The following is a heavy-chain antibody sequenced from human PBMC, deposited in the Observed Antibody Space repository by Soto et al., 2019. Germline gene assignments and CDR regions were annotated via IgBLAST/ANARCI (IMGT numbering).Heavy chain of an antibody. CDR2: IKSKTDGGTT. V-gene: IGHV3-15*01. D-gene: IGHD6-19*01. CDR3: TTILGSGWYDY. CDR1: GFTFSNAW. Sequence: EVQLVESGGGLVKPGGSLRLSCAASGFTFSNAWMSWVRQAPGKGLEWVGRIKSKTDGGTTDYAAPVKGRFPISRDDSKNTLYLQMNSLKTEDTAVYYCTTILGSGWYDYWGQGTLVTVSS. J-gene: IGHJ4*02.